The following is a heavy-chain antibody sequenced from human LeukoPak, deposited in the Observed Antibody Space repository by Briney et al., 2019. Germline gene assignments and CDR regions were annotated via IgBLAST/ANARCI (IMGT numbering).Heavy chain of an antibody. D-gene: IGHD4-11*01. CDR1: GYTFTSYG. V-gene: IGHV1-18*01. CDR2: ISAYNGNT. CDR3: ARAGATVTYYYYYMDV. J-gene: IGHJ6*03. Sequence: ASVKVSCKASGYTFTSYGISWVRQAPGQGLEWMGWISAYNGNTNYAQKLQGRVTMTTDTSTSTAYMELRSLRSDDTAVYYCARAGATVTYYYYYMDVWGKGTTVTVSS.